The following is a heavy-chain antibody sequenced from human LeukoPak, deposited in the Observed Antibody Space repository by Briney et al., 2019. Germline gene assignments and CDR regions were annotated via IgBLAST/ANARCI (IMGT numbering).Heavy chain of an antibody. D-gene: IGHD2-15*01. V-gene: IGHV5-51*01. CDR1: GCSFTSYW. CDR3: ARRDSPDAFDI. J-gene: IGHJ3*02. CDR2: IYPGDSDT. Sequence: GESLKISCKGLGCSFTSYWIGCVRQMPGKGLEWMGIIYPGDSDTRYSPSFQGQVTISADKSISTAYLQWSSLKASDTAMYYCARRDSPDAFDIWGQGTMVTVSS.